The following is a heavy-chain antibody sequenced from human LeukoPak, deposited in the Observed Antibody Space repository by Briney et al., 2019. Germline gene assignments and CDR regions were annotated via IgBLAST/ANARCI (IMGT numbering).Heavy chain of an antibody. D-gene: IGHD3-9*01. CDR3: ARDRPYYDILTGYGPGAFDI. J-gene: IGHJ3*02. V-gene: IGHV3-53*01. CDR1: GFIVSNKY. Sequence: GGSLRLSCAASGFIVSNKYMTWVRQAPGKGLEWVSLIYSDGRTYYADSVRGRCTISRDNSKNTLYVQMNSLRVEDTAVYYCARDRPYYDILTGYGPGAFDIWGQRTMVTVSS. CDR2: IYSDGRT.